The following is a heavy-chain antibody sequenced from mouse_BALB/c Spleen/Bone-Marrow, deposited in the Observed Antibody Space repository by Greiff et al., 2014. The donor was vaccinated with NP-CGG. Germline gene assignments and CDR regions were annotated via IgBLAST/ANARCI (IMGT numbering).Heavy chain of an antibody. V-gene: IGHV1-69*02. CDR2: IYPSDSYT. Sequence: QVQLKHSGAELVRPGASVKLSCKASGYTFTSYWINWVKQRPGQGLEWIGNIYPSDSYTNYNQKFKDKATLTVDKSSSTAYMQLSSPTSEDSAVYYCTRGTRYYFDYWGQGTTLTVSS. J-gene: IGHJ2*01. CDR1: GYTFTSYW. CDR3: TRGTRYYFDY. D-gene: IGHD3-3*01.